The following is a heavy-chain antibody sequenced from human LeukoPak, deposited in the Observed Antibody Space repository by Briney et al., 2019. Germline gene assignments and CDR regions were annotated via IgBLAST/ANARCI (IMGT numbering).Heavy chain of an antibody. V-gene: IGHV4-4*07. D-gene: IGHD3-3*01. Sequence: PSETLSLTCTVSGGSISSYYWSWIRQPAGKGLEWIGRIYTSGSTNYNPSLKSRVTMSVDTSKNQFSLKLSSVTAADTAVYYCARGSSVTIFGVVSPEYFQHWGQGTLVTVSS. CDR2: IYTSGST. CDR3: ARGSSVTIFGVVSPEYFQH. CDR1: GGSISSYY. J-gene: IGHJ1*01.